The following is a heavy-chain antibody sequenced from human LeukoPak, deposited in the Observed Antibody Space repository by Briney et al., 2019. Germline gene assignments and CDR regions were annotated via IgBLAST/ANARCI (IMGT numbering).Heavy chain of an antibody. V-gene: IGHV3-20*04. CDR2: INWNGGST. CDR3: ARNLVFASGWYGGPDY. D-gene: IGHD6-19*01. Sequence: GGSLRLSCAASGLSFDDYGMSWVRQVPGKGLEWVSGINWNGGSTGYADSVKGRFTISRDNAQNSLYLQMNSLRVEDTAVYYCARNLVFASGWYGGPDYWGQGTLVTVSS. J-gene: IGHJ4*02. CDR1: GLSFDDYG.